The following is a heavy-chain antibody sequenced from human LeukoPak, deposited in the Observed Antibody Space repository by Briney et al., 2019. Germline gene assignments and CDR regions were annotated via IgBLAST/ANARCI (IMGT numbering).Heavy chain of an antibody. Sequence: GGPLRLSCAASGFTFSSYGMHWVRQATGKGLEWVSAIGTAGDTYYPGSVKGRFTISRENAKNSLYLQMSSLRAGDTAVYYCARGTWSGYLKYFDYWGQGTLVTVSS. J-gene: IGHJ4*02. V-gene: IGHV3-13*01. CDR2: IGTAGDT. CDR1: GFTFSSYG. CDR3: ARGTWSGYLKYFDY. D-gene: IGHD3-3*01.